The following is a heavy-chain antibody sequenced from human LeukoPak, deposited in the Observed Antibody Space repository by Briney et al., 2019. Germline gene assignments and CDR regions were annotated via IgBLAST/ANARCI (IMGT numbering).Heavy chain of an antibody. Sequence: SETLSLTCAVYGVSFSGYYWSWLRQPPGKGLEWLGEINHSGSTNYNPSLKSRVTISVDTSKNQFSLKLSSVTAADTAVHYCASGVAARKGGSTGLIDYWGQGTLVTVSS. V-gene: IGHV4-34*01. D-gene: IGHD6-6*01. CDR3: ASGVAARKGGSTGLIDY. CDR1: GVSFSGYY. CDR2: INHSGST. J-gene: IGHJ4*02.